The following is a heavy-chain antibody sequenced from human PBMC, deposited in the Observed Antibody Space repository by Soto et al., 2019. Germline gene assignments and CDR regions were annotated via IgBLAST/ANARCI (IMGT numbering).Heavy chain of an antibody. CDR3: ARGEMATNDAFDI. Sequence: GGSLRLSCEVSGFTFSDYGMHWVRQAPGKGLEWVAVMSYDGSNKYYADSVKGRFTISRDNSKNTLYLQMNSLRAEDTAVYYCARGEMATNDAFDIWGQGTMVTVSS. D-gene: IGHD5-12*01. CDR2: MSYDGSNK. V-gene: IGHV3-33*05. CDR1: GFTFSDYG. J-gene: IGHJ3*02.